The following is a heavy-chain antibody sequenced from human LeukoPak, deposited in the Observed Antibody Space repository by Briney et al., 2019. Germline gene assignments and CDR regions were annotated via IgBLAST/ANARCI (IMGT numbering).Heavy chain of an antibody. CDR3: ARGPRNVVVPAALIGPDQNELDY. J-gene: IGHJ4*02. Sequence: SETLSLTCAVYGGSFSGYYWSWIRQPPGKGLEWIGEINHSGSTNYNPSLKSRVTISVDTSKNQFSLKLSSVTAADTAVYYCARGPRNVVVPAALIGPDQNELDYWGQGTLVTVSS. CDR2: INHSGST. D-gene: IGHD2-2*01. CDR1: GGSFSGYY. V-gene: IGHV4-34*01.